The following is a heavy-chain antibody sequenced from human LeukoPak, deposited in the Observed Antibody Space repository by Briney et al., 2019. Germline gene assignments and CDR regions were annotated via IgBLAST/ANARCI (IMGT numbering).Heavy chain of an antibody. CDR2: ISGSGGST. CDR3: AKLTSVRFGEFGGLNWFDP. J-gene: IGHJ5*02. Sequence: PGGALRLSCAASGFTFSSYAMSWVRQAPGKGLEWVSAISGSGGSTYYADSVKGRFTISRDNSKNTLYLQMNSLRAEDTAVYYCAKLTSVRFGEFGGLNWFDPWGQGTLVTVSS. CDR1: GFTFSSYA. D-gene: IGHD3-10*01. V-gene: IGHV3-23*01.